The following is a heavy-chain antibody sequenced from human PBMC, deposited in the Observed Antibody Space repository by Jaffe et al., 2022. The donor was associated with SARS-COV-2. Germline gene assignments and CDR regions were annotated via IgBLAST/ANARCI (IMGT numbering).Heavy chain of an antibody. CDR1: GYTFTSYA. CDR2: INAGNGNT. J-gene: IGHJ6*02. CDR3: ARDQDESAAWGGGYYYGMDV. Sequence: QVQLVQSGAEVKKPGASVKVSCKASGYTFTSYAMHWVRQAPGQRLEWMGWINAGNGNTKYSQKFQGRVTITRDTSASTAYMELSSLRSEDTAVYYCARDQDESAAWGGGYYYGMDVWGQGTTVTVSS. D-gene: IGHD6-13*01. V-gene: IGHV1-3*01.